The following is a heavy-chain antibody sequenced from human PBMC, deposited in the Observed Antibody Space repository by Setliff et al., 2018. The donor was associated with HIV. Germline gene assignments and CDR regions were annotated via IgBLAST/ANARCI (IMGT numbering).Heavy chain of an antibody. V-gene: IGHV1-69*05. CDR1: GYTFTDYY. J-gene: IGHJ3*02. CDR2: IIPIFGTT. CDR3: ARGGEVGATSKSGIGAFDI. D-gene: IGHD1-26*01. Sequence: ASVKVSCKASGYTFTDYYIHWVRQAPGQGLEWMGGIIPIFGTTNYAQKFQGRVTITTDESTSTAYMELSSLRSEDTAVYYCARGGEVGATSKSGIGAFDIWGQGTMVTVSS.